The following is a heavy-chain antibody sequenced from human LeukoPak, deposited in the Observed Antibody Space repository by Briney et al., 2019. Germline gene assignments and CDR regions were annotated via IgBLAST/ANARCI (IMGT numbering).Heavy chain of an antibody. CDR3: ARVNENIVVVPAATNPPYYYYYYMDV. D-gene: IGHD2-2*01. J-gene: IGHJ6*03. CDR2: IIPIFGTA. CDR1: GGTFSSYA. Sequence: SVKVSCKASGGTFSSYAISWVRQAPGQGLEWMGGIIPIFGTANYAQKFQGRVTITTDESTSTAYMELSSLRSEDTAVYYCARVNENIVVVPAATNPPYYYYYYMDVWGKGTTVTVSS. V-gene: IGHV1-69*05.